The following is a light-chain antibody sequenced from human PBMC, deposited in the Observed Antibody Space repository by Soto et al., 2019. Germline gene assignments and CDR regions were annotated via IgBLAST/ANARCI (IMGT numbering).Light chain of an antibody. CDR2: RNN. Sequence: QSVLIQPPSASGTPGQRVTISCSGSSSNIGSNYVYWFQQLPGAAPKLLIYRNNQRPSGVPDRFSGSKSGTSASLAISGLRSEDEADYYCATWDDRLNGYVFGSGTKLTVL. J-gene: IGLJ1*01. CDR1: SSNIGSNY. V-gene: IGLV1-47*01. CDR3: ATWDDRLNGYV.